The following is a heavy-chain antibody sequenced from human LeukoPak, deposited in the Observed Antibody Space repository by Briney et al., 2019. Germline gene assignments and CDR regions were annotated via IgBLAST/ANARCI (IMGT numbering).Heavy chain of an antibody. J-gene: IGHJ4*02. CDR1: GYTFTSYD. CDR3: ARASVSSSGWYSGY. CDR2: MSPYSGNT. V-gene: IGHV1-8*01. D-gene: IGHD6-19*01. Sequence: GASVNVSCKASGYTFTSYDINWVRQATGQGLEWIGWMSPYSGNTGYAQKFQGRVTMTRNTSISTAYMEVSSLTSEDTAVYYCARASVSSSGWYSGYWGQGTLVTVSS.